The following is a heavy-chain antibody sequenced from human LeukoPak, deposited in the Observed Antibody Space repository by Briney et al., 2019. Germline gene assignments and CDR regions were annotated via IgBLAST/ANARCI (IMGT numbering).Heavy chain of an antibody. CDR3: ASTLLGYFDL. CDR2: IYHSGST. V-gene: IGHV4-38-2*02. D-gene: IGHD1-26*01. J-gene: IGHJ2*01. Sequence: SETLSLTCTVSGYSISSGYYWGWIRQPPGKGLEWTGSIYHSGSTYYNPSLKSRVTISVDTSKNQFSLKLSSVTAADTAVYYCASTLLGYFDLWGRGTLVTVSS. CDR1: GYSISSGYY.